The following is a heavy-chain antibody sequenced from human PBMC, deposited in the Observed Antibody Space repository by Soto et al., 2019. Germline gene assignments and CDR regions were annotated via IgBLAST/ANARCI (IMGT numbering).Heavy chain of an antibody. J-gene: IGHJ4*02. CDR1: GYSFASYA. D-gene: IGHD3-16*01. CDR3: ANALGLYYYDY. V-gene: IGHV1-3*01. CDR2: INAGNGNT. Sequence: ASVKVSCKASGYSFASYAMHWVRQAPGQRLEWMGWINAGNGNTKYSQKFQGRVTITRDTSASTAYMELSSLRSEDTAVYYCANALGLYYYDYWGQGTLVTVSS.